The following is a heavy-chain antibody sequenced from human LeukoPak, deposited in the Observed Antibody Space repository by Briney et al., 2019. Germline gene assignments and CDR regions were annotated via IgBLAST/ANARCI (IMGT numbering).Heavy chain of an antibody. V-gene: IGHV4-30-4*01. CDR1: GGSISSGDYC. CDR3: ARLLLRRYCSGGSCYWAVGAFSI. Sequence: PSETLSLTCSGSGGSISSGDYCWSWIRQPPGKGLEWIGYISYSESTYYNPSLKSRVSISVDTSKNQFSLGLSSVTAADTAVYYCARLLLRRYCSGGSCYWAVGAFSIWGQGTMVTVSP. CDR2: ISYSEST. D-gene: IGHD2-15*01. J-gene: IGHJ3*02.